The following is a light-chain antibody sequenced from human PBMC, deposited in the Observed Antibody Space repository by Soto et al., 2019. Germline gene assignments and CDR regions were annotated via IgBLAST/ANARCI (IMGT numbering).Light chain of an antibody. CDR1: QSISSY. J-gene: IGKJ2*01. V-gene: IGKV1-39*01. CDR2: AAS. Sequence: DIQMTQSPSSLSASVGDRVTITCRASQSISSYLNWYQQKPGKAPKLLIYAASSLQSGVPSRFSGSGTGTDFNLPIRSLQPEDFATYYCPPSYSPPPPFGQGNKLEIK. CDR3: PPSYSPPPP.